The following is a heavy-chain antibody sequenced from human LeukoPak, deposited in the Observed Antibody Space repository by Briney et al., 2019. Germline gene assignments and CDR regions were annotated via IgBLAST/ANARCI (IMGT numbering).Heavy chain of an antibody. CDR1: GFTFNNYA. J-gene: IGHJ4*02. D-gene: IGHD3-22*01. V-gene: IGHV3-23*01. Sequence: GGSLRLSCAASGFTFNNYAMSWVRQAPGKGLEWVSATDGSGSSTYYADSVKGRFTISRDNSKNTLYLQMVSLRAEDTALYYCAKLRRVAITGAPDHWGQGTLVTVSS. CDR2: TDGSGSST. CDR3: AKLRRVAITGAPDH.